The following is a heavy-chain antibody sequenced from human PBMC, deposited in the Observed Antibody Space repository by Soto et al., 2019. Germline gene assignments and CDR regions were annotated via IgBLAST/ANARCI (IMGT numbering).Heavy chain of an antibody. D-gene: IGHD5-18*01. V-gene: IGHV4-4*02. CDR3: ARAWPSVDSYGSGVMDV. CDR1: GGSISSSNW. J-gene: IGHJ6*02. Sequence: QVQLQESGPGLVKPSGTLSVTCAVSGGSISSSNWWNWVRQPPGKGLEWIGEIYHSGSTNYNPSLRSRVTISLYKSKNQFSLRVKSATAADTAEYYCARAWPSVDSYGSGVMDVWGQGTTVTVSS. CDR2: IYHSGST.